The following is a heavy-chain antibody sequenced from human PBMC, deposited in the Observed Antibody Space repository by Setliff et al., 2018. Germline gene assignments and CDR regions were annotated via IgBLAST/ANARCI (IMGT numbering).Heavy chain of an antibody. Sequence: PGGSLRLSCSASGFSFRIYWMSWVRQAPGKGLEWVALIWYDGDNKKYADSVRGRFAVSRDNSRNTLYLEMNSLRPGDTAMYYCAKGGPYYYYYMDVWGKGTMVTVSS. CDR1: GFSFRIYW. J-gene: IGHJ6*03. CDR2: IWYDGDNK. CDR3: AKGGPYYYYYMDV. V-gene: IGHV3-30*02.